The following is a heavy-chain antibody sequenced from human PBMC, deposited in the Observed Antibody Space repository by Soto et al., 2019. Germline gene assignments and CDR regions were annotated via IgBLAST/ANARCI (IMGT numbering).Heavy chain of an antibody. Sequence: QITLKESGPTLVKPTQTLTLTCTFSGLSLSTSGVAVGWIRHPPGKAPDLLALIYWDDDKRYSPSLKSRLTITKDTSKNQVVLTMTNMDPWDTATYYCAHRLARGATGLYFQHWGQGTPVTVSS. CDR3: AHRLARGATGLYFQH. CDR2: IYWDDDK. V-gene: IGHV2-5*02. J-gene: IGHJ1*01. CDR1: GLSLSTSGVA. D-gene: IGHD3-9*01.